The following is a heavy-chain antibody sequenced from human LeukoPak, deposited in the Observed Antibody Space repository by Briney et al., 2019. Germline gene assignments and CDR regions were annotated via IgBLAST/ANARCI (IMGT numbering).Heavy chain of an antibody. CDR2: INHSGST. CDR3: ARDARIYNDILTGLGAPDY. CDR1: GGSFSGYY. V-gene: IGHV4-34*01. Sequence: SETLSLTCTVYGGSFSGYYWSWIRQPPGKGLEWIGEINHSGSTNYNPSLKSRVTISVDTSKNQFSLKLSSVTAADTAVYYCARDARIYNDILTGLGAPDYWGQGTLVTVSS. J-gene: IGHJ4*02. D-gene: IGHD3-9*01.